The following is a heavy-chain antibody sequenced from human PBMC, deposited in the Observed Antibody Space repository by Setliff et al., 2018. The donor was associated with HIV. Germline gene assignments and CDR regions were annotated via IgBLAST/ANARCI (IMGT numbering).Heavy chain of an antibody. D-gene: IGHD2-2*01. CDR1: GYTFTSYD. V-gene: IGHV1-3*01. J-gene: IGHJ3*02. CDR2: INVDNDNT. Sequence: ASVKVSCKASGYTFTSYDINWVRQAPGQRLEWMGWINVDNDNTKYSQKFQGRVTITADKSTSTAYMELSSLRSEDTAVYYCASGDCSSASCEGPFNIWGQGTMVTVSS. CDR3: ASGDCSSASCEGPFNI.